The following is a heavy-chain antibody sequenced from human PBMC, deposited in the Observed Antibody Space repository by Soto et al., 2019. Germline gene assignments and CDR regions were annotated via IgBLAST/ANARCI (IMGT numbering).Heavy chain of an antibody. Sequence: SETLSLTCTVSGGSISSYYWSWIRQPPGKGLEWIGYIYYSGSTNYNPSLKSRVTISVDTSKNQFSLKLSSVTAADTAVYYCARDDSLGRGWFDPWGQGTLVTVSS. CDR1: GGSISSYY. D-gene: IGHD3-16*01. CDR3: ARDDSLGRGWFDP. CDR2: IYYSGST. V-gene: IGHV4-59*01. J-gene: IGHJ5*02.